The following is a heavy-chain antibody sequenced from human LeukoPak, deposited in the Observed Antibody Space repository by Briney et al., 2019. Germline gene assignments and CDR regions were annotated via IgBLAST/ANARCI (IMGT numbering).Heavy chain of an antibody. CDR3: ANLMATPSDY. V-gene: IGHV3-43*01. CDR1: GSTFDDYT. Sequence: PGGSLRLSCAASGSTFDDYTMHWVRQAPGKGLEWVSLISWDGGSTYYADSVKGRFTISRDNSKNSLYLQMNSLRTEDTALYYCANLMATPSDYWGQGTLVTVSS. D-gene: IGHD5-24*01. CDR2: ISWDGGST. J-gene: IGHJ4*02.